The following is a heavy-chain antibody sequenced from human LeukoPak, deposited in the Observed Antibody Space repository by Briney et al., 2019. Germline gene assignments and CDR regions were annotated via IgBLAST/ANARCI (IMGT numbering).Heavy chain of an antibody. J-gene: IGHJ6*03. CDR1: GGSINIYY. Sequence: SETLSLTCTVSGGSINIYYWSWIRQPPGKGLEWIGYIYYSGSTNYNPSLKSRVTISVDTSKNQFSLKLSSVTAADTAVYYCASFYCSGGSCYQYYYYYYMDVWGKGTTVTISS. CDR2: IYYSGST. D-gene: IGHD2-15*01. V-gene: IGHV4-59*08. CDR3: ASFYCSGGSCYQYYYYYYMDV.